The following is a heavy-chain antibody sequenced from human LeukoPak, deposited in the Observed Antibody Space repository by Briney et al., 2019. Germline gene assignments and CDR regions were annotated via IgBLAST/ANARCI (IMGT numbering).Heavy chain of an antibody. D-gene: IGHD4-17*01. Sequence: ASVKVSCKASGYTFTSNYIHWVRQAPGQGLEWMGRINPNSGGTNYAQKFQGRVTMTRDTSISTAYMELSRLRSDDTAVYYCAASYGDYGTFDYWGQGTLVTVSS. CDR2: INPNSGGT. V-gene: IGHV1-2*06. J-gene: IGHJ4*02. CDR3: AASYGDYGTFDY. CDR1: GYTFTSNY.